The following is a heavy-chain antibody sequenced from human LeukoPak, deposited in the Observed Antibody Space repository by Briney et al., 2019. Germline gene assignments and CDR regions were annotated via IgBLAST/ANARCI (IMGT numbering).Heavy chain of an antibody. J-gene: IGHJ4*02. CDR1: GFTFSDYY. CDR2: ISSTSTYK. D-gene: IGHD2-21*02. Sequence: GGSLRLSCIASGFTFSDYYMSWIRQAPGEGLEWVSSISSTSTYKYYADSVKGRFTISRDNAQNSLYLQMNSLRAEDTAVYYCAREMTHGDYWGQGTLVTVSS. V-gene: IGHV3-11*06. CDR3: AREMTHGDY.